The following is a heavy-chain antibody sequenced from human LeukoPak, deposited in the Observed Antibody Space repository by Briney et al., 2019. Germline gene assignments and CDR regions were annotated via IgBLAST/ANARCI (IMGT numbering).Heavy chain of an antibody. Sequence: SETLSLTCTVSGGSMSYYYWSWIRQPPGKGLEWIGNLFYSCNSNYNPSLKSRVTISIDTSKSQFSLKLTSVTAADTAVYYCARHLNTFDQGGASYYYIDVCGKGTTVAVSS. CDR1: GGSMSYYY. CDR2: LFYSCNS. D-gene: IGHD3-16*01. V-gene: IGHV4-59*08. CDR3: ARHLNTFDQGGASYYYIDV. J-gene: IGHJ6*03.